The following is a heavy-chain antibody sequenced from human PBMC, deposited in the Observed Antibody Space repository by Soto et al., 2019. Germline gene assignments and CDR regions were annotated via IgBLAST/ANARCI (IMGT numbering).Heavy chain of an antibody. Sequence: PSDTLSLTCTVSGGSISSGGYYWSWIRQHPGKGLEWIGYIYYSGSTYYNPSLKSRVTISVDTSKNQFSLKLSSVTAADTAVYYCARDRGSSTWEYGMDVWGQGTTVTVSS. CDR1: GGSISSGGYY. CDR3: ARDRGSSTWEYGMDV. CDR2: IYYSGST. J-gene: IGHJ6*02. V-gene: IGHV4-31*03. D-gene: IGHD6-6*01.